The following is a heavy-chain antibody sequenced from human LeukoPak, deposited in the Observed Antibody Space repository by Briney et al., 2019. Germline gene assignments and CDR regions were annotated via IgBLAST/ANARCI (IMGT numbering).Heavy chain of an antibody. CDR3: AELGITMIGGV. CDR1: GFTFSRYA. Sequence: QPGGSLRLSCAASGFTFSRYAMSWVSQAPGKGLEWVSAISGSGGSTYYADSVKGRFTISRDNSKNTLYPQMNSLRAEDTAVYYCAELGITMIGGVWGKGTTVTISS. J-gene: IGHJ6*04. CDR2: ISGSGGST. D-gene: IGHD3-10*02. V-gene: IGHV3-23*01.